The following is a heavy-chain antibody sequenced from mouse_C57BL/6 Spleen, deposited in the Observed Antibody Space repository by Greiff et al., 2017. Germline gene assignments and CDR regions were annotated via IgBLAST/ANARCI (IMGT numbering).Heavy chain of an antibody. CDR1: GYSFTSYY. J-gene: IGHJ2*01. CDR3: ASSPYYYDSSHYFDY. V-gene: IGHV1-66*01. Sequence: VQVVESGPELVKPGASVKISCKASGYSFTSYYIHWVKQRPGQGLEWIGWIYPGSGNTKYNEKFKGKATLTADTSSSTAYMQLNSLTSEDSAVYYCASSPYYYDSSHYFDYWGQGTTLTVSS. D-gene: IGHD1-1*01. CDR2: IYPGSGNT.